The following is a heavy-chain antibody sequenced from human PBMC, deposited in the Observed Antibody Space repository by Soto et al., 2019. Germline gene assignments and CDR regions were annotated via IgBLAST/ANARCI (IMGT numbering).Heavy chain of an antibody. Sequence: ASVKVSCKASGYTFTSYYMHWVRQAPGQGLEWMGIINPSGGSTSYAQKFQGRVTMTRDTSTSTVYMELSSLRTEDTAVYYWARSVSIAAGREVEAFDIWGQGTMVTVSS. J-gene: IGHJ3*02. CDR3: ARSVSIAAGREVEAFDI. D-gene: IGHD6-6*01. CDR1: GYTFTSYY. CDR2: INPSGGST. V-gene: IGHV1-46*01.